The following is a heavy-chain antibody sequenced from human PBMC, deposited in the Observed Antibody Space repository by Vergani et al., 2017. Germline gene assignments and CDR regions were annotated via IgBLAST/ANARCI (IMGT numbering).Heavy chain of an antibody. CDR3: ARGRYCSSTSCSYYYYYYMDV. CDR2: IYYSGST. J-gene: IGHJ6*03. CDR1: GGSFNTYY. D-gene: IGHD2-2*01. Sequence: QVQLEESGPGLVKPSETLSLTCTVSGGSFNTYYWSWIRQSPGKGLEWIGYIYYSGSTNYNPSLKSRVTISVDTSKNQFSLKLSSVTAADTAVYYCARGRYCSSTSCSYYYYYYMDVWGKGTTVTVSS. V-gene: IGHV4-59*13.